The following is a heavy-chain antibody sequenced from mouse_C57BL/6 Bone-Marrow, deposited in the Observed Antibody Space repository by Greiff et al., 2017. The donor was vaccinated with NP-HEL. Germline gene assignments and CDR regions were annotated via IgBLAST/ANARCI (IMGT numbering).Heavy chain of an antibody. CDR1: GFSLTSYG. V-gene: IGHV2-9*01. CDR3: AKRITTVPSSFYAMDY. D-gene: IGHD1-1*01. J-gene: IGHJ4*01. CDR2: IWGGGST. Sequence: VQGVESGPGLVAPSQSLSITCTVSGFSLTSYGVDWVRQPPGKGLEWLGVIWGGGSTNYNSALMSRLSISKDNSKSQVFLKMNSLQTDDTAMYYCAKRITTVPSSFYAMDYWGQGTSVTVSS.